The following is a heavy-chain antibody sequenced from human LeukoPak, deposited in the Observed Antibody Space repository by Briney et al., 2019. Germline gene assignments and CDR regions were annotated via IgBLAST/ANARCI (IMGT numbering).Heavy chain of an antibody. CDR1: GFTFSSYE. CDR2: ISSSGSTI. Sequence: GGSLRLSCAASGFTFSSYEMNWVRQAPGKGLEWVSYISSSGSTIYYADSVKGRFTISRDNAKNSLYLQMNSLRAEDTAVYYCARKYYYDSSGYYYSYFDYWGQGTLVTVSS. D-gene: IGHD3-22*01. V-gene: IGHV3-48*03. J-gene: IGHJ4*02. CDR3: ARKYYYDSSGYYYSYFDY.